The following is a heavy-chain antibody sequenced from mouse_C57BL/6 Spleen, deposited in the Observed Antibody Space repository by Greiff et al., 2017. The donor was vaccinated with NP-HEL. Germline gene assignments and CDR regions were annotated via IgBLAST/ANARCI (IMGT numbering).Heavy chain of an antibody. D-gene: IGHD1-1*01. CDR3: ARPADYYGSSRFAY. CDR2: ISSGSSTI. J-gene: IGHJ3*01. Sequence: EVMLVESGGGLVKPGGSLKLSCAASGFTFSDYGMHWVRQAPEKGLEWVAYISSGSSTIYYADTVKGRFTISRDNAKNTLFLQMTSLRSEDTAMYYCARPADYYGSSRFAYWGQGTLVTVSA. CDR1: GFTFSDYG. V-gene: IGHV5-17*01.